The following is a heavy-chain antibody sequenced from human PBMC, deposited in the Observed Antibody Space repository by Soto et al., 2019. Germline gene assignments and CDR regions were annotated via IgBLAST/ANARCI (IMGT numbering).Heavy chain of an antibody. J-gene: IGHJ3*02. Sequence: QVQLVQSGAEVKKPGASVKVSCKASGYTFTSYDINWVRQATGQGLEWMGWMNPNSGNTGYAQKFQVRVTMTRNTSISTAYMELSSLRSEDTAVYYCARYSSGWRGDAFDIWGQGTMVTVSS. V-gene: IGHV1-8*01. D-gene: IGHD6-19*01. CDR3: ARYSSGWRGDAFDI. CDR1: GYTFTSYD. CDR2: MNPNSGNT.